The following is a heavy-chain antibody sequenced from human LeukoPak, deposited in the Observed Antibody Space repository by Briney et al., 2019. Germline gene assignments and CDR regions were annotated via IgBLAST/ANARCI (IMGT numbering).Heavy chain of an antibody. CDR1: GGSSSGYY. CDR3: ARRRTMGSDY. CDR2: INHSGST. V-gene: IGHV4-34*01. D-gene: IGHD3-3*01. Sequence: SETLSLTCAVYGGSSSGYYWSWIRQPPGKGLEWIGEINHSGSTNYNPSLKSRVTISVDTSKNQFSLKLSSVTAADTAVYYCARRRTMGSDYWGQGTLVTVSS. J-gene: IGHJ4*02.